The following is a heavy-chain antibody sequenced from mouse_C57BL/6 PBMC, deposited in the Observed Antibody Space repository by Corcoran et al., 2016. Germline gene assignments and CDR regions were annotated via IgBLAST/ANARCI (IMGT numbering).Heavy chain of an antibody. CDR1: GYAFSSYW. Sequence: QVQLQQSGAELVKPGASVKISCKASGYAFSSYWMNWVKQRPGKGLEWIGQIYPGDGDTNYNGKFKGKATLTADKSSSTAYMQLSSLTSEDSAVYFCARSYDYGPWFAYWGQGTLVTVSA. D-gene: IGHD2-4*01. CDR3: ARSYDYGPWFAY. J-gene: IGHJ3*01. V-gene: IGHV1-80*01. CDR2: IYPGDGDT.